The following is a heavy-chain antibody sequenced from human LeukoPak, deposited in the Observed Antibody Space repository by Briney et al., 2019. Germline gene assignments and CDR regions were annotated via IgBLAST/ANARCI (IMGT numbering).Heavy chain of an antibody. D-gene: IGHD3-3*01. CDR2: INPNSGGT. J-gene: IGHJ6*02. V-gene: IGHV1-2*02. Sequence: ASVKVSCKASRYTFTGYYMHWVRQAPGQGLEWMGWINPNSGGTNYAQKFQGRVTMTRDTSTSTAYMELSRLRSDDTAVYYCARDLGLRFLEWSLDVWGQGTTVTVSS. CDR3: ARDLGLRFLEWSLDV. CDR1: RYTFTGYY.